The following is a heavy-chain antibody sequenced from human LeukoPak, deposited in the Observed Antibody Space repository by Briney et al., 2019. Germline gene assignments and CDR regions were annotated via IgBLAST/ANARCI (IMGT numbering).Heavy chain of an antibody. D-gene: IGHD6-13*01. V-gene: IGHV3-23*01. CDR2: ISGSGAST. CDR3: ARDGPAAGLYFDY. CDR1: GFTFSSYA. J-gene: IGHJ4*02. Sequence: GGSLRLSCSASGFTFSSYAMSWVRQAPGKGLEWVSGISGSGASTYHAVSVKGRFTISRDNSKNTLYLQMNSLRAEDTAIYYCARDGPAAGLYFDYWGQGTLVTDSS.